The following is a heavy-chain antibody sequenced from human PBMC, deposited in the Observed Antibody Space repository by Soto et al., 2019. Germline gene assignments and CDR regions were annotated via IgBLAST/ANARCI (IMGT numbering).Heavy chain of an antibody. CDR3: AKVGLPGDSDHPDYGMDV. V-gene: IGHV3-30*18. CDR2: IPYDGSNK. D-gene: IGHD2-15*01. J-gene: IGHJ6*02. Sequence: KGLEWVAGIPYDGSNKYYADSVKGRFTISRDNSKNTLYLQMNSLRAEDTAVYYCAKVGLPGDSDHPDYGMDVWVQG.